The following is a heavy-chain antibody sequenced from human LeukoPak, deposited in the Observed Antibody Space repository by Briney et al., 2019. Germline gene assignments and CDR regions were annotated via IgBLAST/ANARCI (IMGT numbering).Heavy chain of an antibody. CDR2: IGYSAGDT. J-gene: IGHJ4*02. Sequence: GGSLRLSCAASGFTVSSYAMTWVRQAPGKGLEWVSAIGYSAGDTYYADSVKGRFTISRDNSMNTLYLQMSSLRAGDTALYYCAKDDDGHHHGVDHWCQGTLVTVSS. D-gene: IGHD4-17*01. V-gene: IGHV3-23*01. CDR1: GFTVSSYA. CDR3: AKDDDGHHHGVDH.